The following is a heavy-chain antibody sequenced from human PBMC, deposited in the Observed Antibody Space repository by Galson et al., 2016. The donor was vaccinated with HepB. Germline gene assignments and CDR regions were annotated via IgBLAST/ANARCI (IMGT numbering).Heavy chain of an antibody. CDR1: GDSVSSNSDA. V-gene: IGHV6-1*01. J-gene: IGHJ3*02. CDR2: TYYRSKWFH. Sequence: CAISGDSVSSNSDAWSWIRQSPSRGLEWLGRTYYRSKWFHDYAVSVRSRMNINPDTSKNQFSLQLNSMTPEDTAVYYCARGASERRAFDIWGQGTMVTVSS. D-gene: IGHD3-16*01. CDR3: ARGASERRAFDI.